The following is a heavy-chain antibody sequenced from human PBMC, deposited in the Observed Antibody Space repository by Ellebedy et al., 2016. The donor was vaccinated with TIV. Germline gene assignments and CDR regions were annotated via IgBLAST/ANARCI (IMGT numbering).Heavy chain of an antibody. J-gene: IGHJ4*02. D-gene: IGHD6-19*01. CDR3: ATVGLGVAGSIDY. V-gene: IGHV4-61*02. Sequence: SETLSFTXTVSGDSINNNDYYWSWIRQPAGKGLEWIGRIYSSGNTNYNPSLRSRVTMSLDTSKNQISLKVSSATAADTAVYYCATVGLGVAGSIDYWGQGTPVTVSS. CDR1: GDSINNNDYY. CDR2: IYSSGNT.